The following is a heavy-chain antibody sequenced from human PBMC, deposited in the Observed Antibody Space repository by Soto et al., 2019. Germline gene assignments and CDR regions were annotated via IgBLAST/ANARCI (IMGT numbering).Heavy chain of an antibody. J-gene: IGHJ1*01. Sequence: QVQLVESGGGVVQPGTSLRVSCGGSGFTFRSYVIHWVRQAPGKGLEWVALTSYDGSDKYYGDSVRGRFTISRDNSRNTVDMQMGSLRLEDTALYYCARWGTTGGLDVWGQGTLVSVSS. CDR3: ARWGTTGGLDV. V-gene: IGHV3-30*19. CDR1: GFTFRSYV. CDR2: TSYDGSDK. D-gene: IGHD3-16*01.